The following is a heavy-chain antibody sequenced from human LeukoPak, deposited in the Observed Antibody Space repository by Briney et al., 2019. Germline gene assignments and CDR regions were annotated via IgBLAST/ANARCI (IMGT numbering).Heavy chain of an antibody. CDR2: INPNSGGT. CDR1: GYTFTGYY. Sequence: ASVKVSCKASGYTFTGYYMHWVRQAPGQGLEWMGWINPNSGGTNYAQKFQGRVTMTRDTSISTAYMELSRLRSDDTAVYYCARDQGRRRYSSCWYGWFDPWGQGTLVTVSS. CDR3: ARDQGRRRYSSCWYGWFDP. D-gene: IGHD6-19*01. J-gene: IGHJ5*02. V-gene: IGHV1-2*02.